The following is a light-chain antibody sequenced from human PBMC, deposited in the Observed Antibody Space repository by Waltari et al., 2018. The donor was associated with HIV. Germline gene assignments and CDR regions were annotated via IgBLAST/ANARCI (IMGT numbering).Light chain of an antibody. CDR2: SND. V-gene: IGLV1-44*01. CDR3: AAWDVSLNGLV. J-gene: IGLJ2*01. CDR1: SSNIGSKT. Sequence: SVLTQPPSASGTPGPRVTISWSGSSSNIGSKTVNWYQQLPGTAPKLLIYSNDPRPSGVPDRFSGSKSGTSASLAISGLQSEDEAGYYCAAWDVSLNGLVFGGGTKLTVL.